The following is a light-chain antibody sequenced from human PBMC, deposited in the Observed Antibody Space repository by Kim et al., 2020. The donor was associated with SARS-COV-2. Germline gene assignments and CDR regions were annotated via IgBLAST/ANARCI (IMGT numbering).Light chain of an antibody. J-gene: IGKJ1*01. CDR1: QSILYTPNNKDY. V-gene: IGKV4-1*01. CDR3: QQYYSVPLT. Sequence: ATINCKSSQSILYTPNNKDYLAWYQKKPGQPPKVLISWASTRESGVPDRFSGSGSRRDFTLTISSLQDEDVAGYYCQQYYSVPLTFGQGTKVDIK. CDR2: WAS.